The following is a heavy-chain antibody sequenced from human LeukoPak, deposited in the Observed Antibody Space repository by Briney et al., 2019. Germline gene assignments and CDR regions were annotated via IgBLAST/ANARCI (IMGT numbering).Heavy chain of an antibody. CDR2: MSFDGDSE. V-gene: IGHV3-30-3*01. CDR3: ARTYYDILTGYNPYFDY. CDR1: GFRFSDYY. D-gene: IGHD3-9*01. J-gene: IGHJ4*02. Sequence: PGGSLRLSCAASGFRFSDYYMRWIRQAPGKGLEWVAVMSFDGDSEYYSDSVRGRFTVSRDNAKSTLYLQMNSLRPEDTAVYYCARTYYDILTGYNPYFDYWGQGILVTVSS.